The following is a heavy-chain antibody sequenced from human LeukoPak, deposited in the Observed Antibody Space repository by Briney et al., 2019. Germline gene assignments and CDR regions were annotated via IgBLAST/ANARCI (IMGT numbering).Heavy chain of an antibody. CDR3: ARTRWELTGAFDI. J-gene: IGHJ3*02. Sequence: GASVKVSCKASGGTFSSYAISWVRQAPGQGLEWMGRIIPIFGTANYAQKFQGRVTITTDESTSTAYMELSSLRSEDTAVYYRARTRWELTGAFDIWGQGTMVTVSS. CDR1: GGTFSSYA. CDR2: IIPIFGTA. D-gene: IGHD1-26*01. V-gene: IGHV1-69*05.